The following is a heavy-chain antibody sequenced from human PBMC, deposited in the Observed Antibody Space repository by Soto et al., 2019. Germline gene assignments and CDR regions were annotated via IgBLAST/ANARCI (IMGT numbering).Heavy chain of an antibody. CDR2: ISYDGSNK. CDR1: VFTFSSYA. CDR3: ARDLSWNYGNYYYGMDV. Sequence: GPLRLSGAAPVFTFSSYAMHWVRQAPGKGLEWVAVISYDGSNKYYADSVKGRFTISRDNSKNTLYLQMNSLRAEDTAVYYCARDLSWNYGNYYYGMDVWGQGTTVTVSS. D-gene: IGHD1-7*01. V-gene: IGHV3-30-3*01. J-gene: IGHJ6*02.